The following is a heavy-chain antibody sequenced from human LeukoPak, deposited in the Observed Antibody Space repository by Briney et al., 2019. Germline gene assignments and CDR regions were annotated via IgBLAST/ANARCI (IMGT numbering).Heavy chain of an antibody. CDR2: IHYSGST. CDR3: ARHRAYSSSSPFDY. Sequence: SETLSLTCTVSGDSSSSSNSYWGWIRQPPGKGLEWIGSIHYSGSTYYNPSLKSRVTISVDTSKNQFSPKLSSATAADTAVYYCARHRAYSSSSPFDYWGQGTLVTVSS. V-gene: IGHV4-39*01. CDR1: GDSSSSSNSY. J-gene: IGHJ4*02. D-gene: IGHD6-6*01.